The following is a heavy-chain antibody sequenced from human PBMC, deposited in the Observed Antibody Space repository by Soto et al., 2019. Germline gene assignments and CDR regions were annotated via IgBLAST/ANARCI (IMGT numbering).Heavy chain of an antibody. V-gene: IGHV1-18*01. J-gene: IGHJ5*02. D-gene: IGHD6-19*01. CDR2: ISAYNGNA. CDR1: GYTFTSYG. CDR3: ARDPSAVAGDNWFDP. Sequence: ASVKVSCKASGYTFTSYGISWVRQAPGQGLEWMGWISAYNGNANYAQKLQGRVTMTTDTSTSTAYMELRSLRSDDTAVYYCARDPSAVAGDNWFDPWGQGTPGHRLL.